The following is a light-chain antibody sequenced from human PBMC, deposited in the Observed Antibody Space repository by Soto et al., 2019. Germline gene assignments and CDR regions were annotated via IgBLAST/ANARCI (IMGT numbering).Light chain of an antibody. CDR2: GAS. J-gene: IGKJ2*01. CDR3: QQYGISPHT. Sequence: EIVLTQSPGTLSLSPGERGTLSCRASQSVSSSYLAWYQQKPGQAPRLLIYGASSRATGIPDRLSGSGSGTDFTLTISRLEPEDFAVYYCQQYGISPHTFGQGTKLEIK. CDR1: QSVSSSY. V-gene: IGKV3-20*01.